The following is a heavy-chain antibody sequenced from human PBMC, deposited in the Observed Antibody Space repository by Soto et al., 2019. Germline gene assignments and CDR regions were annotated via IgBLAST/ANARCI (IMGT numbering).Heavy chain of an antibody. CDR1: GGTFSSYA. D-gene: IGHD4-4*01. CDR3: ASSFMNSNYEFNWFDP. Sequence: QVQLVQSGAEVKKPGSSVKVSCKASGGTFSSYAISWVRQAPGQGLEWMGGIIPIFGTANYAQKFQGRVTITADESASTADMELSSLRSEDTAVYYCASSFMNSNYEFNWFDPWGQGTLVTVSS. V-gene: IGHV1-69*01. J-gene: IGHJ5*02. CDR2: IIPIFGTA.